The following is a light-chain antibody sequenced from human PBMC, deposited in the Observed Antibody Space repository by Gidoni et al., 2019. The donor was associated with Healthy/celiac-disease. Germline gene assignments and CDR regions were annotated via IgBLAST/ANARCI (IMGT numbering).Light chain of an antibody. CDR1: QSVSSY. V-gene: IGKV3-11*01. J-gene: IGKJ4*01. CDR2: DAS. Sequence: EIVLTQSPATLSLSPGERATLSCRASQSVSSYLAWYQQKPGQAPRLLLYDASNRATGIPARFSGSGSGTDFTLTLSSLEPEDFAVYYCQQRSNWPPLTFGGGTKVEIK. CDR3: QQRSNWPPLT.